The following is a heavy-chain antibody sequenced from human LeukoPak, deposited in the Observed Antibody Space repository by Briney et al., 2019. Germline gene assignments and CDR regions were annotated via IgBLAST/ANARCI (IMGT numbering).Heavy chain of an antibody. J-gene: IGHJ4*02. V-gene: IGHV3-9*01. CDR1: GFTFDDYA. CDR2: ISWNSGSI. CDR3: AKDIGYSSSETFDY. D-gene: IGHD6-13*01. Sequence: GGSLRLSCAASGFTFDDYAMHWVRQAPGKGLEWVSGISWNSGSIGYADSVKGRFTISRDNAKNSLYLQMNSLRAEDTALYYCAKDIGYSSSETFDYWGQGTLVTVSS.